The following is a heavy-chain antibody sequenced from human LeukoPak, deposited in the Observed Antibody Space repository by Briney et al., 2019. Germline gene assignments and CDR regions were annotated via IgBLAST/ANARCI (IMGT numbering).Heavy chain of an antibody. D-gene: IGHD1-1*01. CDR2: IYYSGRP. V-gene: IGHV4-59*08. J-gene: IGHJ3*02. CDR1: GGSISSDY. CDR3: ARNVPSPSHHFDI. Sequence: RASETLSLTCTVSGGSISSDYWSWVRQPPGKGLEWIGYIYYSGRPNYNPSLKSRVTISVDTSKNQFSLKVSSVTAADTAVYYCARNVPSPSHHFDIWGQGTMVTVSA.